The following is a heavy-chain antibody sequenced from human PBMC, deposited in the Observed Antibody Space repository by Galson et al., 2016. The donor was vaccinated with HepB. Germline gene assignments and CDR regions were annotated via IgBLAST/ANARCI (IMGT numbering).Heavy chain of an antibody. V-gene: IGHV1-2*06. CDR3: AKEVGYRNTWYPFDY. CDR2: INPRSGVT. D-gene: IGHD6-13*01. J-gene: IGHJ4*02. Sequence: SVKVSCKASGYIFTYYYMHWVRQAPGQGLEWMGRINPRSGVTSYAQEFEGRVTMTRDTSITTFYMDLSGLRSDDTAVYYCAKEVGYRNTWYPFDYWGQGSLVTVSS. CDR1: GYIFTYYY.